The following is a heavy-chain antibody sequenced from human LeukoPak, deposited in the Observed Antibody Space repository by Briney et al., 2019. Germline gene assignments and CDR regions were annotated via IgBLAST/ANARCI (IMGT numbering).Heavy chain of an antibody. V-gene: IGHV4-34*01. J-gene: IGHJ4*02. D-gene: IGHD5-18*01. CDR2: INHSGST. Sequence: SETLSLTCAVYGGSFSSYYWSWIRQPPGKGLEWIGEINHSGSTNYNPSLKSRVTISVDTSKNQFSLKLSSVTAADTAVYYCASERGYSYGYVSSWGQGTLVTVSS. CDR3: ASERGYSYGYVSS. CDR1: GGSFSSYY.